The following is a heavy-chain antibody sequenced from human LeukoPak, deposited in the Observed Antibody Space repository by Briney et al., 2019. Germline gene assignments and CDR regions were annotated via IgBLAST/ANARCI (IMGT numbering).Heavy chain of an antibody. CDR1: GGTFSSYA. CDR2: ICPNLGIA. Sequence: SEKVSCKASGGTFSSYAISWVRQAPGQGLEWMGMICPNLGIANYAQKFQGRVTITADKSTSTAYMQLSSLRSEDTAVYYCANGYYYDSSGSERSKRGDWFDPWGQGTLVTVSS. J-gene: IGHJ5*02. V-gene: IGHV1-69*04. CDR3: ANGYYYDSSGSERSKRGDWFDP. D-gene: IGHD3-22*01.